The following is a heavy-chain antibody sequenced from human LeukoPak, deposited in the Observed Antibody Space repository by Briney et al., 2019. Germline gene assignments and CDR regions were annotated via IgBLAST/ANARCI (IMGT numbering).Heavy chain of an antibody. CDR1: GGTFSSYA. Sequence: ASVKVSCKASGGTFSSYAISWVRQAPGQGLEWMRRIIPILGIANYAQKFQGRVTITADKSTSTAYMELSSLRSEDTAVYYCARARTCNYYDSSGYCHDAFDIWGQGTMVTVSS. CDR2: IIPILGIA. J-gene: IGHJ3*02. V-gene: IGHV1-69*04. CDR3: ARARTCNYYDSSGYCHDAFDI. D-gene: IGHD3-22*01.